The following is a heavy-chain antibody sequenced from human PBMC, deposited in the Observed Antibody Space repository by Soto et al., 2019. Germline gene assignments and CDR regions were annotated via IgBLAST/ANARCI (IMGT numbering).Heavy chain of an antibody. V-gene: IGHV3-13*01. D-gene: IGHD6-13*01. CDR2: IGTAGDT. J-gene: IGHJ3*02. CDR3: ARGAAAPDGYAFDI. Sequence: GGSLRLSCAASGFTFSSYDMHWVRQATGKGLEWVSAIGTAGDTYYPGSVKGRFTISRENAKNSLYLQMNSLRAGDTAVYYCARGAAAPDGYAFDIWGQGTMVTVSS. CDR1: GFTFSSYD.